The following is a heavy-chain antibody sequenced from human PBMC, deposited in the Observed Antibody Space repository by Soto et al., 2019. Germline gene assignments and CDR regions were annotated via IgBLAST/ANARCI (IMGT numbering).Heavy chain of an antibody. CDR1: GGTFSRSA. CDR3: GSGSYFRPLGY. Sequence: QVQLVQSGAEVKKPGSSVKVSCKASGGTFSRSAISWVRQAPGKGLEWVGGIIPVFSTSKYAQKFQGRVTITADNSTSTAYMELSSLRSEDTAVYYCGSGSYFRPLGYWGQGTLVTVSS. CDR2: IIPVFSTS. J-gene: IGHJ4*02. D-gene: IGHD3-10*01. V-gene: IGHV1-69*06.